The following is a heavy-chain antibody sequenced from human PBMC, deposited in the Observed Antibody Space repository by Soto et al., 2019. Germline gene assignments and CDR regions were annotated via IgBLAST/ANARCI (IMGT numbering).Heavy chain of an antibody. CDR1: GFTFINYA. CDR2: VTGGGDAT. CDR3: ARKVLGSTTRPNYWYFDI. V-gene: IGHV3-23*01. Sequence: EVQLLESGGGLVQPGGSLRLSCAASGFTFINYAMNWVRQAPGKGLQWVATVTGGGDATFYTDSVKGRFTISKDFSSHTASLQMNSLRVDDTAVYYCARKVLGSTTRPNYWYFDIWGRGTLVTVSS. D-gene: IGHD3-10*01. J-gene: IGHJ2*01.